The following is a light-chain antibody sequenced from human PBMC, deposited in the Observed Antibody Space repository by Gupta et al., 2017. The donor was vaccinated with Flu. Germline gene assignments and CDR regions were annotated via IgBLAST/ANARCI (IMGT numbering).Light chain of an antibody. V-gene: IGKV3-15*01. CDR1: QSVSSK. Sequence: EIVMTQSPATLSVSPGERATLSCRASQSVSSKLAWYQQKPGQAPRLLTYVASTRATGIPARFSGSGSGTEFTLTISSLQSEDFAVYYCQQYDTWPYTFGQGTKLEIK. CDR2: VAS. J-gene: IGKJ2*01. CDR3: QQYDTWPYT.